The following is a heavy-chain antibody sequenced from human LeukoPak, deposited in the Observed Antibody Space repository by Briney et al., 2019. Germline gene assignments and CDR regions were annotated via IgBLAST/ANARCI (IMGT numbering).Heavy chain of an antibody. CDR2: VRTRGDPT. D-gene: IGHD2-2*01. V-gene: IGHV3-48*04. CDR1: GFRFDSYP. CDR3: ARDQYYADY. J-gene: IGHJ4*02. Sequence: GGSLRLSCAASGFRFDSYPMNWVRQPPGKGMEWLSNVRTRGDPTSYADSVKGRFTISRDNAKNSLYLPMNSLRAEDTAVYYCARDQYYADYWGQGTLVTVSS.